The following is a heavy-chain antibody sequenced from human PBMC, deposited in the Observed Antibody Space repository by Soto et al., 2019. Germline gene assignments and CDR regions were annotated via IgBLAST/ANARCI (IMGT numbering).Heavy chain of an antibody. J-gene: IGHJ4*02. CDR3: ASHYSDNNGLDF. Sequence: GGSLRLSCAASGFTFNSYAMSWVRQAPGKGLEWVSVLSGSGGSTYYADSVQGRFTISRDNSKNTLFLQMNSLRAADTAIYYCASHYSDNNGLDFWGQGTLVTVSS. CDR1: GFTFNSYA. CDR2: LSGSGGST. D-gene: IGHD3-22*01. V-gene: IGHV3-23*01.